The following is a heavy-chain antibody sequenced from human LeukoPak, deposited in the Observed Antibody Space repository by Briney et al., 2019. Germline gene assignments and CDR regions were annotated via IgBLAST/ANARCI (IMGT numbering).Heavy chain of an antibody. CDR2: INVNKGNT. CDR1: GYSFSTYG. J-gene: IGHJ4*02. Sequence: ASVKVSCKASGYSFSTYGISWVRQAPGQGLEWMGWINVNKGNTNYAQKFQGRITVTTDTSTSTAYMELRSLRSDDTAVYYCARESYCSSASCQQDYWGQGTLVTVSS. CDR3: ARESYCSSASCQQDY. D-gene: IGHD2-2*01. V-gene: IGHV1-18*01.